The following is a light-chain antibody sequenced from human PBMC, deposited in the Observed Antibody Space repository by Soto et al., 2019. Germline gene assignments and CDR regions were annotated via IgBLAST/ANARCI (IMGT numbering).Light chain of an antibody. CDR3: CSYVASNTFK. V-gene: IGLV2-11*01. J-gene: IGLJ2*01. Sequence: QSALTQPASVSGSPGQSITIACTGTNRDVGSYNLVSWYQQRPGEAPKLIIYDVSDRPSGVPDRFSGSKSGNAASLTISGLQPEDEADYYCCSYVASNTFKFGGGTKLTVL. CDR2: DVS. CDR1: NRDVGSYNL.